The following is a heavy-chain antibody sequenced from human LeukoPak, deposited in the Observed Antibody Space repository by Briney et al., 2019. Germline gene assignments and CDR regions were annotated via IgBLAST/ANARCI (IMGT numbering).Heavy chain of an antibody. V-gene: IGHV3-23*01. Sequence: GGSLRLSCAASGFTFSSYAMSWVRQAPGKGLEWVSAISGSGGSTYYADSVKGRSTISRDNSKNTLYLQMNSLRAEDTAVYYCAKASYSSGWYWEDYWGQGTLVTVSS. CDR3: AKASYSSGWYWEDY. J-gene: IGHJ4*02. CDR1: GFTFSSYA. D-gene: IGHD6-19*01. CDR2: ISGSGGST.